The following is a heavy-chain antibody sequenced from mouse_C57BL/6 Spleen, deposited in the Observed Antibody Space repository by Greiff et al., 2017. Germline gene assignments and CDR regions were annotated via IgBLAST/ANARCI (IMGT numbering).Heavy chain of an antibody. CDR1: GYTFTGYW. CDR3: AGVTKRGWFAY. V-gene: IGHV1-9*01. J-gene: IGHJ3*01. D-gene: IGHD2-2*01. Sequence: VQLQQSGAELMKPGASVTLSCKATGYTFTGYWIEWVKQRPGHGLEWIGEILPGRGSTNYNEKFKGKATFTADTSSNTAYMQLSSLTTEDSAIYYCAGVTKRGWFAYWGQGTLVTVSA. CDR2: ILPGRGST.